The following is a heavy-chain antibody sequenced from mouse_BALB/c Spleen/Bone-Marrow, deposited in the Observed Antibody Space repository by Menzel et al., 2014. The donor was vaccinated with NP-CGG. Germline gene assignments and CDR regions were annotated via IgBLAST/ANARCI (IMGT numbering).Heavy chain of an antibody. J-gene: IGHJ2*01. D-gene: IGHD1-1*01. CDR1: GFSLTSYG. CDR2: IWAGGST. Sequence: VQRVESGPGLVAPSQSLSITCTVSGFSLTSYGVHWVRQPPGKGLEWLGVIWAGGSTNYNSALMSRLSISKDNSKSQLFLNMNSLQTDATAMYYCARDYYATQYSLRYWCHGPTLTISS. V-gene: IGHV2-9*02. CDR3: ARDYYATQYSLRY.